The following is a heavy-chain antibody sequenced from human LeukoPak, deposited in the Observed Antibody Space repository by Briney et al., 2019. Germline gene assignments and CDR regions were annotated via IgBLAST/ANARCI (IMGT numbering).Heavy chain of an antibody. J-gene: IGHJ3*02. CDR3: ARGIGYYDSSGYYAGVDDAFDI. CDR2: INPNSGGT. CDR1: GYTFTGYY. V-gene: IGHV1-2*02. D-gene: IGHD3-22*01. Sequence: ASVKVSCKASGYTFTGYYMHWVRQAPGQGLEWMGWINPNSGGTIYAQKFQGRVTMTRDTSISTAYMELSRLRSDDTAVYYCARGIGYYDSSGYYAGVDDAFDIWGQGTMVTVSS.